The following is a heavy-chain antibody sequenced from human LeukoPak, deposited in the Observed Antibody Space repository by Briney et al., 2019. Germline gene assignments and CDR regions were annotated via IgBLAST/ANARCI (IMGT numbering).Heavy chain of an antibody. CDR1: GFTFSSYG. Sequence: GGSLRLPCAASGFTFSSYGMHWVRKAPGKGLEWVAVISYDGSNKYYADSVKGRFTISRDNSKNTLYLQMNSLRAEDTAVYYCAKDREDGSYYTLDYWGQGTLVTVSS. V-gene: IGHV3-30*18. CDR3: AKDREDGSYYTLDY. J-gene: IGHJ4*02. D-gene: IGHD1-26*01. CDR2: ISYDGSNK.